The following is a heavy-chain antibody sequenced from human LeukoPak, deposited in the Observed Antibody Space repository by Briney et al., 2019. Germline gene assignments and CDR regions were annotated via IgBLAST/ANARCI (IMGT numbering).Heavy chain of an antibody. Sequence: GGSLRLSCAASGFTFYNYAMTWFRQAPGKGPEWVSSISSSGGSTYYADSVKGRFTISRDNSKNTVYLQMNSLRAEDTAVFYCAKSSLLEWLSRQSWFDPWGQGTLVTVSS. CDR2: ISSSGGST. J-gene: IGHJ5*02. D-gene: IGHD3-3*01. CDR1: GFTFYNYA. V-gene: IGHV3-23*01. CDR3: AKSSLLEWLSRQSWFDP.